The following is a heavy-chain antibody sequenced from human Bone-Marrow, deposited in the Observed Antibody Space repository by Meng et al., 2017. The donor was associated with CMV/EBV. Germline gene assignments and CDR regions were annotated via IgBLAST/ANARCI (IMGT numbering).Heavy chain of an antibody. Sequence: GESLKISCAASGFTFSSYGMHWVRQAPGKGLEWVAVIWYDGSNKYYADSVKGRFTISRDNSKNTLYLQMNSLRAEDTAVYYCAKGLEWFDPWGQGTLGTVSS. D-gene: IGHD3-16*01. CDR1: GFTFSSYG. V-gene: IGHV3-33*06. J-gene: IGHJ5*02. CDR3: AKGLEWFDP. CDR2: IWYDGSNK.